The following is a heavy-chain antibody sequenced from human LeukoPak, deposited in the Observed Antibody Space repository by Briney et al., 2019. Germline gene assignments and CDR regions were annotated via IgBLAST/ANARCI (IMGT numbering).Heavy chain of an antibody. Sequence: ASVTVSCKASGYTFTGYYMHWVRQAPGQGLEWMGWINPNSGGTNYAQKFQGRVTMTRDTSISTAYMELSRLRSDDTAVYYCARDRSEVVPAAMSLYYYYYGMDVWGQGTTVTVSS. V-gene: IGHV1-2*02. J-gene: IGHJ6*02. D-gene: IGHD2-2*01. CDR1: GYTFTGYY. CDR2: INPNSGGT. CDR3: ARDRSEVVPAAMSLYYYYYGMDV.